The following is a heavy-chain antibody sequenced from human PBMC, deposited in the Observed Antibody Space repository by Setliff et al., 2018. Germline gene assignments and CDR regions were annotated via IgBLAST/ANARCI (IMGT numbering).Heavy chain of an antibody. D-gene: IGHD3-3*01. CDR3: ARSRSNFWSGYFNWFDP. Sequence: GVSLKISCKGSGYSFTSYWIGWVRQMPGKGLEWMGIIYPGDSDTRYSPSFQGQVTISADKSISIAYLQWSSLKASDTAMYYCARSRSNFWSGYFNWFDPWGQGTLVTVSS. J-gene: IGHJ5*02. CDR2: IYPGDSDT. CDR1: GYSFTSYW. V-gene: IGHV5-51*01.